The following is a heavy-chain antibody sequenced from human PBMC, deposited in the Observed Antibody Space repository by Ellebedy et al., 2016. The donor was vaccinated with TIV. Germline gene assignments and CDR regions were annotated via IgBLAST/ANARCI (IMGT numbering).Heavy chain of an antibody. CDR2: ISPYNGDT. D-gene: IGHD1-26*01. Sequence: ASVKVSCXASGYTFTNYGINWVRQVPGQGLEWMGWISPYNGDTNFAPSLQGRLTMTTDTSTKTAYMELRSLGSDDTAVYYCARMVGVTWSDYWGQGTLLTVSS. CDR3: ARMVGVTWSDY. CDR1: GYTFTNYG. J-gene: IGHJ4*02. V-gene: IGHV1-18*01.